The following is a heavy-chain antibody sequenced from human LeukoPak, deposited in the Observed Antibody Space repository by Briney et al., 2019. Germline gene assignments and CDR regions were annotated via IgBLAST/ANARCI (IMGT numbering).Heavy chain of an antibody. Sequence: GVSVKVSCKASGYTFTSYGISWVRQAPGQGLEWMGWIRVYNGDTNYAQKLQGRVTMTTDTSTSTAYMELRSLRSDDTAVYYCATGYCSSTNCRIDYWGQGTLVSVSS. CDR2: IRVYNGDT. D-gene: IGHD2-2*03. J-gene: IGHJ4*02. V-gene: IGHV1-18*01. CDR1: GYTFTSYG. CDR3: ATGYCSSTNCRIDY.